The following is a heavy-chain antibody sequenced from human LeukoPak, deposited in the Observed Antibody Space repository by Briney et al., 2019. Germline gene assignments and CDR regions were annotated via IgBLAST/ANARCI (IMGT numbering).Heavy chain of an antibody. CDR1: GFTFIDYD. Sequence: GGSLRLSCAASGFTFIDYDMHWVRQVMGKGREWVSAIGIRGDTHHSGSVKGRFTISRENAESSLYLQMNSLRAEDTAVYYCARGGIQVSGIDEFDYWGQGTLVTVSS. V-gene: IGHV3-13*01. D-gene: IGHD6-19*01. J-gene: IGHJ4*02. CDR2: IGIRGDT. CDR3: ARGGIQVSGIDEFDY.